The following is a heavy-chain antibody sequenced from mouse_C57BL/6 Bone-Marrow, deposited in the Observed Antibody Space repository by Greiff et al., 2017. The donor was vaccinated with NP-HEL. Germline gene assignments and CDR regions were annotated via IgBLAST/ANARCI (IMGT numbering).Heavy chain of an antibody. CDR1: GFPFSSYG. CDR3: APIYDGYSFAY. J-gene: IGHJ3*01. D-gene: IGHD2-3*01. V-gene: IGHV5-6*01. CDR2: ISSGGSYT. Sequence: EVHLVESGGDLVKPGGSLKLSCAASGFPFSSYGMSWVRQTPDKRLEWVATISSGGSYTYYPDSVKGRFTISRDNAKNTLYLQMSSLKSEDTAMYYCAPIYDGYSFAYWGQGTLVTVSA.